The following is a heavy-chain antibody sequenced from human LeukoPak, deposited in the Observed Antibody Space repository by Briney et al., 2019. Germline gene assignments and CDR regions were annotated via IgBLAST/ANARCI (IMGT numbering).Heavy chain of an antibody. J-gene: IGHJ4*02. V-gene: IGHV4-31*03. CDR1: GGSISSGGYY. CDR2: IYYSGST. D-gene: IGHD6-19*01. CDR3: ARHSFSSGWKSFDY. Sequence: SETLSLTCTVSGGSISSGGYYWSWIRQHPGKGLEWIGYIYYSGSTYYNPSLKSRVTISVDTSKNQFSLKLSSVTAADTAVYSCARHSFSSGWKSFDYWGQGTLVTVSS.